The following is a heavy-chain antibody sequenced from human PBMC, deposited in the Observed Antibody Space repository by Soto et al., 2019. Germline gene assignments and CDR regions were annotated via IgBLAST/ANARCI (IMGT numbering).Heavy chain of an antibody. CDR2: VYYSGST. D-gene: IGHD6-19*01. CDR1: GGAISIYY. J-gene: IGHJ1*01. V-gene: IGHV4-59*01. Sequence: SKTLSLTCTVSGGAISIYYWSLIRQPPGKGLEWIGYVYYSGSTNYNPSLKSRVTISVDTSKNQFSLKLSSVTAADTAVYYCARVAPIAVAGFVTMSYFQHWGQGTLVTVSS. CDR3: ARVAPIAVAGFVTMSYFQH.